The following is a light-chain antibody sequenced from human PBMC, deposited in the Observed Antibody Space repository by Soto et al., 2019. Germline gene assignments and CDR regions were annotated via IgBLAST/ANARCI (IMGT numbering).Light chain of an antibody. J-gene: IGKJ2*01. CDR2: GAS. V-gene: IGKV3-15*01. Sequence: EIVMTQSPATLSMSPGERATLFCGASQTVSSNLAWYQQKPGQAPRLLIYGASTRATGVPARFSGSGSGTEFILTISSLQSEDFAVYFCQQYNNWPPYTFGQGTKVDIK. CDR1: QTVSSN. CDR3: QQYNNWPPYT.